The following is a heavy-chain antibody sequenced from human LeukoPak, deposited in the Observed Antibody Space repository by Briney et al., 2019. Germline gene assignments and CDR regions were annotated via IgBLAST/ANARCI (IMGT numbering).Heavy chain of an antibody. Sequence: GASVKVSCKASGYTFTSYDINWVRQAPGQGLEWMGWMNPNSGNTGYAQRFQGRLTLTRGTSISTAYMELGGLRSDDTAVYYCARNVPKTGDFFYWGQGTLVTVSS. D-gene: IGHD7-27*01. CDR2: MNPNSGNT. CDR1: GYTFTSYD. J-gene: IGHJ4*02. CDR3: ARNVPKTGDFFY. V-gene: IGHV1-8*02.